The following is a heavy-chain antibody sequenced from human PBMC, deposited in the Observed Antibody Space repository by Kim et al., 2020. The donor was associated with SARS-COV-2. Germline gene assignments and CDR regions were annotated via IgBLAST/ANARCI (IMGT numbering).Heavy chain of an antibody. D-gene: IGHD3-16*02. Sequence: GGSLRLSCAASGFTFSDYYMSWIRQAPGKGLEWVSYISSSSSYTNYADSVKGRFTISRDNAKNSLYLQMNSLRAEDTAVYYCARVGYDYVWGSYRDYYYYYGMDVWGRGPTVTLPS. V-gene: IGHV3-11*05. J-gene: IGHJ6*02. CDR3: ARVGYDYVWGSYRDYYYYYGMDV. CDR1: GFTFSDYY. CDR2: ISSSSSYT.